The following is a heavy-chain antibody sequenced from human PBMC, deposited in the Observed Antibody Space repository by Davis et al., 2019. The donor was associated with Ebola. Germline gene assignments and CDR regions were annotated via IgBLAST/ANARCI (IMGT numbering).Heavy chain of an antibody. CDR3: LMVVYRAFDI. D-gene: IGHD2-8*02. CDR2: IYHSGST. V-gene: IGHV4-4*02. J-gene: IGHJ3*02. Sequence: MPSEALSLTCAVSGGSISSSNWWRCVRQPPGKGLEWIGEIYHSGSTNYNPSLNSRVTISVDKSKNQFSLKQSSVTAADTAVYYCLMVVYRAFDIWGQGTMVTVSS. CDR1: GGSISSSNW.